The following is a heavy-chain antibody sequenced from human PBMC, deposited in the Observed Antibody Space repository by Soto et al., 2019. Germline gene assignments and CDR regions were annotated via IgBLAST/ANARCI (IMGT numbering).Heavy chain of an antibody. Sequence: QVQLQESGPGLVKPSETLSLTCTVSGGSINSYYWSWIRQPPGKGLEWIGYIYYSGRTNYNPSLKSRVTISVDTSKNQFSLKLSSVTAADTAVYSCARRYGSCFDYWGQGSLVTVSS. V-gene: IGHV4-59*01. J-gene: IGHJ4*02. D-gene: IGHD1-26*01. CDR2: IYYSGRT. CDR3: ARRYGSCFDY. CDR1: GGSINSYY.